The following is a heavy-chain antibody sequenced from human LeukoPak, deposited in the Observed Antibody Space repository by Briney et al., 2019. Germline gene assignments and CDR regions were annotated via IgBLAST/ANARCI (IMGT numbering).Heavy chain of an antibody. Sequence: GGSLRLSCAASGFIFSNYAMHWIRQAPGKGLEWVTFLPYDGSSDSVKGRFTISRDNSKNTLYLQLNSLRAEDTAVYFCARQSGGPYNWFDPWGQGTLVTVSS. J-gene: IGHJ5*02. V-gene: IGHV3-30*14. CDR1: GFIFSNYA. D-gene: IGHD2-15*01. CDR2: LPYDGS. CDR3: ARQSGGPYNWFDP.